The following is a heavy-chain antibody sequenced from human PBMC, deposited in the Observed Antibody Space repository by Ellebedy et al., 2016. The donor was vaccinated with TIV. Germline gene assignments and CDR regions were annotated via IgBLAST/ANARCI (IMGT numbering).Heavy chain of an antibody. V-gene: IGHV3-7*03. CDR2: IKEVGSLK. CDR3: ARYENLGY. D-gene: IGHD2-8*01. CDR1: GFTFSSNG. J-gene: IGHJ4*02. Sequence: PGGSLRLSCAASGFTFSSNGMSWVRQAPGKGLELVAKIKEVGSLKYYVDAVKGRFAISRDNAKNSLYLQMNSLRAEDTAVYYCARYENLGYWGQGTLVTVSS.